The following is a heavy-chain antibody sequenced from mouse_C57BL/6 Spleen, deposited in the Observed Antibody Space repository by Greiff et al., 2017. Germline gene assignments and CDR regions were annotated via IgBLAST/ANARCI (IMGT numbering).Heavy chain of an antibody. D-gene: IGHD2-2*01. J-gene: IGHJ2*01. CDR2: IYPSDSET. CDR1: GYTFTSYW. Sequence: QVQLQQSGAELVRPGSSVKLSCKASGYTFTSYWMDWVKQRPGQGLEWIGNIYPSDSETHYNQKFKDKATLTVDKSSSTAYMQLSSLTSEDSAVYYCARFWVTGGYFDYWGQGTTLTVSS. V-gene: IGHV1-61*01. CDR3: ARFWVTGGYFDY.